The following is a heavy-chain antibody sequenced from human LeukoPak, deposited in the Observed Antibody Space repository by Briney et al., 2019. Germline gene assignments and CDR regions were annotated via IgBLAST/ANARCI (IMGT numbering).Heavy chain of an antibody. CDR2: VYYSGSASGTT. Sequence: SETLSLTCTVSGGSISSSVYYWGWIRQPPGKGLEWIGSVYYSGSASGTTYYNTSLESRVTISVDTSQSQFSLKLSSVTAADTAVYYCARHGGRYNWSPSDWGQGTLVTVSS. V-gene: IGHV4-39*01. J-gene: IGHJ4*02. CDR1: GGSISSSVYY. CDR3: ARHGGRYNWSPSD. D-gene: IGHD1-20*01.